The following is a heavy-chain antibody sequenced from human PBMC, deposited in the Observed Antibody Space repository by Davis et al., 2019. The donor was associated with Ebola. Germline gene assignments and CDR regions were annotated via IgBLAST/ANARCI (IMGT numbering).Heavy chain of an antibody. J-gene: IGHJ4*02. CDR3: ARVSGRGGSRYAQDFDY. D-gene: IGHD2-15*01. V-gene: IGHV1-3*01. Sequence: ASVKVSCKASGYTFTSYAMHWVRQAPGQRLEWMGWINAGNGNTKYSQKFQGRVTITRDTSASTAYMELSSLRSEDTAVYYCARVSGRGGSRYAQDFDYWGQGTLVTVSS. CDR1: GYTFTSYA. CDR2: INAGNGNT.